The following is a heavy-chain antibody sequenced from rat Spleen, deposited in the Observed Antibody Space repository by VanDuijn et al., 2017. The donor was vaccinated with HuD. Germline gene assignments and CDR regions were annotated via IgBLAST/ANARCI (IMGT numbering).Heavy chain of an antibody. CDR2: INTDGGST. CDR1: GFTFSSYW. Sequence: EVQLVESGGGLVQPGNSLKLSCAASGFTFSSYWMYWIRQAPGKGLEWVSSINTDGGSTYYPDSVKGRFTISRDNAKTTLYLQMDSLRSEDTATYYCATHNSGYFDHWGQGTLVTVSS. V-gene: IGHV5-58*01. J-gene: IGHJ3*01. CDR3: ATHNSGYFDH. D-gene: IGHD4-3*01.